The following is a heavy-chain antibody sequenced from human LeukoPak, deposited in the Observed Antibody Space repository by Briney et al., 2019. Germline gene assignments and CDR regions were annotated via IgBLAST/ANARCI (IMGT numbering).Heavy chain of an antibody. V-gene: IGHV4-4*09. Sequence: SETLSLTCTVSGVSINSHYLNWLRQPPGKGLEGIGYIYGSGRTNYNPSLKSRVTMSVDTSKSQFSLRLSSVTPADTAVYFRVVSPDQDFFDYWGQGPLVTVSS. CDR3: VVSPDQDFFDY. J-gene: IGHJ4*02. CDR2: IYGSGRT. D-gene: IGHD3-16*02. CDR1: GVSINSHY.